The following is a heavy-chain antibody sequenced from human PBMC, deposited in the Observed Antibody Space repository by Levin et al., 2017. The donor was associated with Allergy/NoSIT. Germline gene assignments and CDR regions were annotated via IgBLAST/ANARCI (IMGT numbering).Heavy chain of an antibody. Sequence: SQTLSLTCTVSGGSISSYYWSWIRQPPGKGLEWIGYIYYSGSTNHNPSLKSRVTISVDTSKNQFSLKLSSVTAADTAVYYCAREYYDSIEDPSGYFDYWGQGTLVTVSS. D-gene: IGHD3-22*01. CDR1: GGSISSYY. V-gene: IGHV4-59*01. CDR2: IYYSGST. CDR3: AREYYDSIEDPSGYFDY. J-gene: IGHJ4*02.